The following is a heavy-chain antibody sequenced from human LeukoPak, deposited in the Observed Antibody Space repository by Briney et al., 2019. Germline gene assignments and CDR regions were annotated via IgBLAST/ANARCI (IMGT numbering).Heavy chain of an antibody. CDR3: ARGGQGLLPDAFDI. D-gene: IGHD1-26*01. CDR2: ISSSSSYI. J-gene: IGHJ3*02. V-gene: IGHV3-11*06. Sequence: GGSLRLSCAASGFTFSDYYMSWIRQAPGKGLEWVSYISSSSSYISYADSVKGRFTISRDNAKNSLCLQMNSLRAEDTAVYYCARGGQGLLPDAFDIWGQGTMVNVSS. CDR1: GFTFSDYY.